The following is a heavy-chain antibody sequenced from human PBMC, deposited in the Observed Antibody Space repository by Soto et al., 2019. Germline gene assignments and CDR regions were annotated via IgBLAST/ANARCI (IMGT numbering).Heavy chain of an antibody. J-gene: IGHJ3*02. Sequence: QVLLQESGPGLVKPSETLSLTCTVSGGSISSYYWSLIRQPPGKGLEWIGYIYHTGSTNYNPSRISPVTISAHTAKNQFSLKLSSVPAAGPAVYYCARTSNRMTTVRGEAFDIWGQATRVTVPS. CDR3: ARTSNRMTTVRGEAFDI. CDR1: GGSISSYY. D-gene: IGHD4-17*01. CDR2: IYHTGST. V-gene: IGHV4-59*08.